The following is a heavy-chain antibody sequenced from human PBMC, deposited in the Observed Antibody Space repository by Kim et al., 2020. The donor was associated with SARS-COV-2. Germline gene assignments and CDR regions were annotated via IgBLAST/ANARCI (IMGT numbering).Heavy chain of an antibody. CDR3: AKRMGTVVDSGQFNFDS. CDR1: GFTFSSFG. CDR2: ISNSADAT. J-gene: IGHJ4*02. Sequence: GGSLRLSCAASGFTFSSFGMSWVRQAPGKGLEWVSAISNSADATNYADSVKGRFTISRDSSKNTLFLQMNSLRADDTAVYYCAKRMGTVVDSGQFNFDSWGQGTLVTVSS. V-gene: IGHV3-23*01. D-gene: IGHD2-2*01.